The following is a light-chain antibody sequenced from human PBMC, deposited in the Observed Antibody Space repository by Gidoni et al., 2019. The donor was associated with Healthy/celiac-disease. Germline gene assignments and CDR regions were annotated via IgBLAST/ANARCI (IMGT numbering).Light chain of an antibody. J-gene: IGLJ2*01. CDR2: DVS. CDR3: SSYTSSRTYVV. Sequence: QSDLTQPASVSVSPGQSITISCTGTISDVGGYQYVSWYQQHPGKAPTLMIYDVSNRPSWVSNRFSGSKSGNTASLALSGLQAEDEADYSCSSYTSSRTYVVFGGGIKLTVL. CDR1: ISDVGGYQY. V-gene: IGLV2-14*01.